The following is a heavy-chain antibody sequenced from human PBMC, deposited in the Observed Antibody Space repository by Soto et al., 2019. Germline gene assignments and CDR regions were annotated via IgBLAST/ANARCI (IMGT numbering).Heavy chain of an antibody. D-gene: IGHD3-10*01. CDR3: ARGAGSWSYQTGY. J-gene: IGHJ4*02. Sequence: QVQLQQWGAGLLKPSETLSLTCAVYCGSFSGYYWSWIRQPPGKGLEWIGEINHRGSTNYNPSLKRRGTISLYAAQNPFSLKLCSVTAPDTAEYFWARGAGSWSYQTGYWGQRPLVALAA. V-gene: IGHV4-34*01. CDR2: INHRGST. CDR1: CGSFSGYY.